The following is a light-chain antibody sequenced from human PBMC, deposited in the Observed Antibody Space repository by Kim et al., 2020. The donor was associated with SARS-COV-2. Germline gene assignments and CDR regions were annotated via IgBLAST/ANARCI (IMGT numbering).Light chain of an antibody. J-gene: IGLJ3*02. CDR2: DNN. Sequence: PVQKVTIACSGSSSNIGSKFVSWYQQVPGAAPKLVMYDNNKRPSGIPDLFSGSKSGTSATLGITGLQTGDEADYYCGTWDSDLRGVFGGGTKLTVL. CDR1: SSNIGSKF. V-gene: IGLV1-51*01. CDR3: GTWDSDLRGV.